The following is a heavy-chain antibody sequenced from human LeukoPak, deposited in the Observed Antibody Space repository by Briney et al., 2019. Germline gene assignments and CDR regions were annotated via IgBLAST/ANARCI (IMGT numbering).Heavy chain of an antibody. Sequence: GGSLRLSCAASGFTFDDYAMHWVRQAPGKGLEWVSGISWNSGSIGYADSVKGRLTISRDNAKNSLYLQMSSLRAEDTAVYYCARVSYHENTYRHFDSWGQGTLVAVSS. CDR1: GFTFDDYA. J-gene: IGHJ4*02. CDR3: ARVSYHENTYRHFDS. CDR2: ISWNSGSI. V-gene: IGHV3-9*01. D-gene: IGHD3-16*02.